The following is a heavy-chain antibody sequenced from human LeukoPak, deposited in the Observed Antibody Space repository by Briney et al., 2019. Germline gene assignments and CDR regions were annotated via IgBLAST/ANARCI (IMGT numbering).Heavy chain of an antibody. CDR2: IHYSGRA. CDR3: ARFGVDYDMGV. CDR1: GGSISGYY. Sequence: SETLSLTCTVSGGSISGYYWTWVRQPPGKGMEWIGHIHYSGRADYNPSPKRGITISADTSKNQMSLKLTSVTAADTAIYYCARFGVDYDMGVWGQGTTVTVSS. D-gene: IGHD3-16*01. J-gene: IGHJ6*02. V-gene: IGHV4-59*01.